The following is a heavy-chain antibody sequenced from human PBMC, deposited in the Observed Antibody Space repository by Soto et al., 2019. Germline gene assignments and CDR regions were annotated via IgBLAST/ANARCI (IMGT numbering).Heavy chain of an antibody. CDR3: VNRRSIADPFDY. D-gene: IGHD6-6*01. V-gene: IGHV3-23*01. J-gene: IGHJ4*02. CDR2: ISGSGGST. CDR1: GFTFSSYA. Sequence: GGSLRLSCAASGFTFSSYAMSWVRQAPGKGLEWVSAISGSGGSTYYADSVKGRFTISRDNSKNTLYLQMNSLRAEDTAVYYCVNRRSIADPFDYWVQRTLVTVSS.